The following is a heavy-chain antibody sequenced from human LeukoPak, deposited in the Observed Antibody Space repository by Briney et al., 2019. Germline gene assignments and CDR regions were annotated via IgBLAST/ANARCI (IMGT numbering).Heavy chain of an antibody. V-gene: IGHV4-59*08. Sequence: KPSAPLSLTCTVSGGSISSYYWSWIRQPPGKGLEWIGYXXYSGSPNYNPSLKSRVTISVDTSKNQFSLKLSSVTAADTAVYYCARHPSKSSGSYYGAFDIWGQGTMVTVSS. CDR3: ARHPSKSSGSYYGAFDI. CDR2: XXYSGSP. CDR1: GGSISSYY. D-gene: IGHD1-26*01. J-gene: IGHJ3*02.